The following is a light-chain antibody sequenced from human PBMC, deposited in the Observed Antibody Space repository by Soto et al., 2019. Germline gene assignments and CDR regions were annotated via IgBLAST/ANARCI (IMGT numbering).Light chain of an antibody. J-gene: IGLJ1*01. Sequence: QSALTQPASVSGSPGQSITISCTGTNSDVGGYNYVSWYQQHPGKAPELMIYEVSHRPSGVSNRFSGSKSDNTASLTISGLQDEDEADDYCSSYTSSSTPYVFGTGTKVTVL. CDR1: NSDVGGYNY. CDR3: SSYTSSSTPYV. V-gene: IGLV2-14*01. CDR2: EVS.